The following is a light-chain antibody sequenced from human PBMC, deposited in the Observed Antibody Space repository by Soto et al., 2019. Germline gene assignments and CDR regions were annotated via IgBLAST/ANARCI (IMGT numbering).Light chain of an antibody. Sequence: DIQMTQSPSSVSASVGDRVTITCRASQAISTWLAWYQQKPGKAPKLLIYAASNLQTGVPSRFSGSGSGTDFTLTISSLQPEDFATYYCQHANSFPRTCGQGTKVEIK. CDR2: AAS. V-gene: IGKV1D-12*01. CDR3: QHANSFPRT. J-gene: IGKJ1*01. CDR1: QAISTW.